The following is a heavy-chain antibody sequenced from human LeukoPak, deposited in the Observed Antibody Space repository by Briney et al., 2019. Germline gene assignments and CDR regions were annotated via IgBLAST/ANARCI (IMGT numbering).Heavy chain of an antibody. CDR2: ISGSGGTT. Sequence: HAGGSLRLSCAASGFTFSIYAMSWVRQAPGKGLEWVSIISGSGGTTYYADSVKGRFTISRGNSKNTVYLQMNSLRAEDTAVYYCAKQSETVAGRNWFDPWGQGTLVTVSS. J-gene: IGHJ5*02. D-gene: IGHD6-19*01. CDR1: GFTFSIYA. V-gene: IGHV3-23*01. CDR3: AKQSETVAGRNWFDP.